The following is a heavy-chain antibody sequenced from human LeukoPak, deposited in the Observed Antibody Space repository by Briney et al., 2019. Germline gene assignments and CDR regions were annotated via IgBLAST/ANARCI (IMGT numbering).Heavy chain of an antibody. D-gene: IGHD7-27*01. CDR1: GDSVSSNSAA. CDR3: ARGGKLGISPYYYYYMDV. Sequence: SQTLSLTCAISGDSVSSNSAAWNWIRQSPSRGLEWLGRTYYRSKWYNDYAVSVKSRITINPDTSKNQFSLQLNSVTPEDTAVYYCARGGKLGISPYYYYYMDVWGKGTTVTVSS. J-gene: IGHJ6*03. CDR2: TYYRSKWYN. V-gene: IGHV6-1*01.